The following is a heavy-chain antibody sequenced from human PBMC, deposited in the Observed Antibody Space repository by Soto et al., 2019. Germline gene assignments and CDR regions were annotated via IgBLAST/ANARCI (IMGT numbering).Heavy chain of an antibody. CDR3: ARDRGGIGVAATHAYYYYGMDV. D-gene: IGHD2-15*01. CDR2: TYYRSKWYN. CDR1: GDSVSSNSAA. Sequence: PSQTLSLTCAISGDSVSSNSAAWNWIRQSPSRGLEWLGRTYYRSKWYNDYAVSVKSRITINPDTSKNQFSLQLNSVTPEDTAVYYCARDRGGIGVAATHAYYYYGMDVWGQGTTVTVSS. V-gene: IGHV6-1*01. J-gene: IGHJ6*02.